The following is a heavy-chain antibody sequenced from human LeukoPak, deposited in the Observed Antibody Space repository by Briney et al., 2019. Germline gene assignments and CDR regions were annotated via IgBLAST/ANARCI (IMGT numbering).Heavy chain of an antibody. CDR3: AKGDRYSFGSEYFDY. CDR2: ISWNSGNI. Sequence: GRSLRLSCAASGFTFDDYAMHWVRQVPGKGLEWVSGISWNSGNIGYADSVRGRFTISRDSAKNSLFLQMNSLRAEDMALYYCAKGDRYSFGSEYFDYWGQGTLVTVSP. V-gene: IGHV3-9*03. CDR1: GFTFDDYA. D-gene: IGHD5-18*01. J-gene: IGHJ4*02.